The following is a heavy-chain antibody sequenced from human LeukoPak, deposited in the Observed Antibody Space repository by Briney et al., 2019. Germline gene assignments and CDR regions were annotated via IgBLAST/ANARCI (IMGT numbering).Heavy chain of an antibody. CDR1: GFTFSTYG. CDR2: ISSSSSTI. CDR3: ARAGTYSSSWTFDY. V-gene: IGHV3-48*01. Sequence: GGSLRLSCAASGFTFSTYGMSWVRQAPGKGLEWVSYISSSSSTIYYADSVKGRFTISRDNAKNSLYLQMNSLRAEDTAVYYCARAGTYSSSWTFDYWGQGTLVTVSS. J-gene: IGHJ4*02. D-gene: IGHD6-13*01.